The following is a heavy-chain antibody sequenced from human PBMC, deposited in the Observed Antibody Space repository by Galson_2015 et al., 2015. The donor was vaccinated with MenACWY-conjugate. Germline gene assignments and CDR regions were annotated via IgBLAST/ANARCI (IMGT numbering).Heavy chain of an antibody. CDR3: VRVGSADSNDSRVNRDC. D-gene: IGHD2-2*01. CDR1: GFSFSAYS. Sequence: SLRLCCATSGFSFSAYSMHWVRQAPGQGLEWVSYINGRSSTIYYADSVKVRFTVSRDNAKNSLYLQMNSLRDEDTAIYYCVRVGSADSNDSRVNRDCWGQGTLVIVSS. CDR2: INGRSSTI. V-gene: IGHV3-48*02. J-gene: IGHJ4*02.